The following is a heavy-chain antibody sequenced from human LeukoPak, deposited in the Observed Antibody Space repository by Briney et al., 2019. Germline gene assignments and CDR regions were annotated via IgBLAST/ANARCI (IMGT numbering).Heavy chain of an antibody. CDR2: IKHDGSEK. CDR1: GFTFSTYS. V-gene: IGHV3-7*01. D-gene: IGHD5-12*01. J-gene: IGHJ3*02. Sequence: GGSLRLSCAASGFTFSTYSVGWVRQAPGKGLEWVANIKHDGSEKYYVDSVKGRFTISRDSAKNSLYLQMNSLRAEDTAVYFCARTRYSAFDIWGQGTMVTVSS. CDR3: ARTRYSAFDI.